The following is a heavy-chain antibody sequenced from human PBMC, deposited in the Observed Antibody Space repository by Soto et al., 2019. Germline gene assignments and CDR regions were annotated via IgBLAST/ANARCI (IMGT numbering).Heavy chain of an antibody. V-gene: IGHV3-23*01. Sequence: GGSLRLSCAASGFTFSSYAMSWVRQAPGKGLEWVSAISGSGGSTYYADSVKGRFTISRDNSKNTLYLQMNSLRAEDTAVYYCAKSIMVRRVFGPCNYWGQGTLVTVSS. CDR3: AKSIMVRRVFGPCNY. CDR2: ISGSGGST. D-gene: IGHD3-3*01. J-gene: IGHJ4*02. CDR1: GFTFSSYA.